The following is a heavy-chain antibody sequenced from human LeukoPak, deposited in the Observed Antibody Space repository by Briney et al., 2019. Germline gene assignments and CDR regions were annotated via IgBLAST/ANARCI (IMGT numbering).Heavy chain of an antibody. D-gene: IGHD6-19*01. CDR3: ARKSSGWYGEIDY. CDR2: IYSGGST. Sequence: GGSLRLSCAASGFTVSSNYMSWVRQAPGKGLEWVSVIYSGGSTYYADSVKGRFTISRDNSKNTLYLQMNSLRAEDTAVYYCARKSSGWYGEIDYWGQGTLVTVSS. V-gene: IGHV3-53*05. CDR1: GFTVSSNY. J-gene: IGHJ4*02.